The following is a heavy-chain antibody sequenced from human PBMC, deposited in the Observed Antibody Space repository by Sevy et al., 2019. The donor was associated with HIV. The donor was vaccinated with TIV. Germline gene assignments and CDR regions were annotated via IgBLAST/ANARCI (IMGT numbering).Heavy chain of an antibody. J-gene: IGHJ6*03. CDR2: ISGSGGST. V-gene: IGHV3-23*01. CDR3: AKGSNRVAGPLIYYYYYYMDL. CDR1: GFTFSSYA. D-gene: IGHD6-19*01. Sequence: GGSLRLSCAASGFTFSSYAMSWVRQAPGKGLEWVSAISGSGGSTYYADSVKGRFTISRDNSKNTLYLQMNSLRAEDTAVYYCAKGSNRVAGPLIYYYYYYMDLWGKGTTVTVSS.